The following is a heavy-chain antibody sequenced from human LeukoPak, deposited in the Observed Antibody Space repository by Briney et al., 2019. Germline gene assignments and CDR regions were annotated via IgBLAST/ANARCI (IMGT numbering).Heavy chain of an antibody. D-gene: IGHD6-19*01. J-gene: IGHJ4*02. Sequence: PGGSLRLSCAASGFDFSIYTMTWVLQAPGKGLEWVSRISPSGESQNNEDTVKGRVTISRDDSKNTLYRQMISLRADDTAAYYCARGGWLDNWGQGTLVTVSS. V-gene: IGHV3-23*01. CDR3: ARGGWLDN. CDR1: GFDFSIYT. CDR2: ISPSGESQ.